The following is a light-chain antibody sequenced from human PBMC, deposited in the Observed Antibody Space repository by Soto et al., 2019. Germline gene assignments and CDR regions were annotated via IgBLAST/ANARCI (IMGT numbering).Light chain of an antibody. CDR1: QNLLHSNGYNY. J-gene: IGKJ1*01. Sequence: DIVMTQSPLSLPVTPGEPASISCRSSQNLLHSNGYNYLDWYLQKPGQSPQLLIYLGSNRASGVPDRFSGSGSGTDFTLKISRVEAEDVGVYYCMQALQTAWTFGQGTKVDIK. V-gene: IGKV2-28*01. CDR3: MQALQTAWT. CDR2: LGS.